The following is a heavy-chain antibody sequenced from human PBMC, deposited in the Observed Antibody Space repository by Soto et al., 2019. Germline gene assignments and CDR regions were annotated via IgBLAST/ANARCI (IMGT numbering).Heavy chain of an antibody. D-gene: IGHD4-17*01. Sequence: QVQLVQSGAEVKKPGASVKVSCKASGYPFGGYAIGWVRQAPGQGLEWMGWVSAHTGDSGYTQRFQVRVPLTTETSTSTAYMELRGLRSDDTAVYYCASPSTSYGDYGWSLAYWGQGTLVTVSS. J-gene: IGHJ4*02. CDR1: GYPFGGYA. V-gene: IGHV1-18*01. CDR2: VSAHTGDS. CDR3: ASPSTSYGDYGWSLAY.